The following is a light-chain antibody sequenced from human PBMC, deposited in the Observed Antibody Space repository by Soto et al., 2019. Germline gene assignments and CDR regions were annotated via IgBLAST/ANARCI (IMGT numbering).Light chain of an antibody. CDR3: SSYTSSSTLV. CDR2: GVS. CDR1: SSDVGGYNY. J-gene: IGLJ1*01. V-gene: IGLV2-14*01. Sequence: LTQPASVPGSPGQSITISCTGTSSDVGGYNYVSWYQQHPGKAPKLMIYGVSNRPSGVSNRFSGSKSGNTAPLTISGLQAEDEADYYCSSYTSSSTLVFGNGTKVTVL.